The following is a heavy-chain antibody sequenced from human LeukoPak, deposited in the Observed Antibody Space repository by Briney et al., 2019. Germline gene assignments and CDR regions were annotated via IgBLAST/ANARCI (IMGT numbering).Heavy chain of an antibody. V-gene: IGHV3-9*01. CDR1: GFTFDDYA. D-gene: IGHD2-2*01. J-gene: IGHJ4*02. CDR3: ARDTPPQRVVPAAADY. Sequence: GRSLRLSCAASGFTFDDYAMHWVRQAPGKGLEWVSGISSSSGYIGYADSVKGRFTISRDNAKNSLYLQMNSLRAEDTAVYYCARDTPPQRVVPAAADYWGQGTLVTVSS. CDR2: ISSSSGYI.